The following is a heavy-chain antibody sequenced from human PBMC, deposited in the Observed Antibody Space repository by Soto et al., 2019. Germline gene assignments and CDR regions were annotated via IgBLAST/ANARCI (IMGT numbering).Heavy chain of an antibody. CDR3: ARAGPVAEYGMDV. J-gene: IGHJ6*02. V-gene: IGHV1-2*04. CDR1: GYTFTGYY. CDR2: INPKSGGT. D-gene: IGHD6-19*01. Sequence: ASVKVSCKASGYTFTGYYMHWVRQAPGQGLEWMGWINPKSGGTNYAQKFQGWVTMTRDTSISTAYMELSRLRSDDTAVYYCARAGPVAEYGMDVWGQGTTVTVSS.